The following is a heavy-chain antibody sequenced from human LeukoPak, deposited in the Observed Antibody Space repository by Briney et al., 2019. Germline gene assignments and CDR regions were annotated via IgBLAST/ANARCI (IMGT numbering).Heavy chain of an antibody. CDR1: GDSVTSNNAT. CDR2: TYYRTKWYN. D-gene: IGHD3-22*01. J-gene: IGHJ4*02. V-gene: IGHV6-1*01. CDR3: ARERDPLDYYDSSGYFFYYFDY. Sequence: SQTLSLTCAISGDSVTSNNATWNWHPQSQSLGLEWLGRTYYRTKWYNDFAVSVKSRLTLNPDTSKTQFSLQLNSVTPEDTAVYYCARERDPLDYYDSSGYFFYYFDYWGQGTLVTVSS.